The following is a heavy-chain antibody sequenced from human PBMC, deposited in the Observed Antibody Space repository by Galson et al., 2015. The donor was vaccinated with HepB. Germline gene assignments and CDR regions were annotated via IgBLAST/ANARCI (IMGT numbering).Heavy chain of an antibody. J-gene: IGHJ4*02. CDR2: ISESGDST. CDR3: AKYAPRSNLVGAYDF. Sequence: SLRLSCAASGFTFSNSAMNWVRRAPGKGLEWVSYISESGDSTYYAASVKGRFTISRDNSKNEVYLRMNSLRAEDTAVYYCAKYAPRSNLVGAYDFWGQGTPVAVSS. CDR1: GFTFSNSA. V-gene: IGHV3-23*01. D-gene: IGHD2-8*01.